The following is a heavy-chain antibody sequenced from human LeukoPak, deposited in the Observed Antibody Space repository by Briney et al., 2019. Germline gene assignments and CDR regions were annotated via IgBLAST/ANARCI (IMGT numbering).Heavy chain of an antibody. J-gene: IGHJ4*02. CDR3: AASSFRNKYFDY. CDR2: ISYSGST. CDR1: SGSISSYY. Sequence: PSETLSLTCTVSSGSISSYYWSWIRQPPGKGLEWIGYISYSGSTSYNPSLKSRVTISVDTSMNQFSLKLTSVTAADTAVYYCAASSFRNKYFDYWGQGTLVTVSS. V-gene: IGHV4-59*01. D-gene: IGHD1/OR15-1a*01.